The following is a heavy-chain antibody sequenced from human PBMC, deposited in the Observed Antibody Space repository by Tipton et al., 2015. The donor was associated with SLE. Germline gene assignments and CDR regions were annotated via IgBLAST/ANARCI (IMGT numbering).Heavy chain of an antibody. V-gene: IGHV4-34*01. CDR3: ASLVSSTFDY. CDR1: GGSISGYY. J-gene: IGHJ4*02. D-gene: IGHD6-6*01. Sequence: TLSLTCTVSGGSISGYYWSWIRQPPGKGLEWIGEINHSGSTNYNPSLKSRVTISVDTSKNQFSLKLSSVTAADTAVYYCASLVSSTFDYWGQGTLVTVSS. CDR2: INHSGST.